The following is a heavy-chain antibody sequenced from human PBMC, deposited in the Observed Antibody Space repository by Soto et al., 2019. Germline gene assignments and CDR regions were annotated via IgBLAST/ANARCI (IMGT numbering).Heavy chain of an antibody. CDR2: IYYSGST. J-gene: IGHJ5*02. D-gene: IGHD4-4*01. CDR3: AKPTARDGQGWFDP. V-gene: IGHV4-59*08. Sequence: QVQLQESGPGLVKPSETLSLTCTVSGGSISSYYWSWIRQPPGKGLEWIGYIYYSGSTNYNPSLKRRFTKPVDTSKPRFSLGLSSVTAADTALYYCAKPTARDGQGWFDPWGQGTLVTVSS. CDR1: GGSISSYY.